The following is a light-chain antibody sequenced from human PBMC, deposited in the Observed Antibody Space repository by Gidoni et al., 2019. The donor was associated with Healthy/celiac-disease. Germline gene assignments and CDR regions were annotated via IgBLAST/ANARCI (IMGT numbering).Light chain of an antibody. Sequence: EIVMTQSPATLSVSPGDRATLSCRASQSVSSNLAWYQQNPGQAPRLLIYGASTRATGIPARFSGSGAGTEFTLTISSLQSEDFAVYYCQQYNNWHLTFGGXTKVEIK. CDR3: QQYNNWHLT. J-gene: IGKJ4*01. CDR1: QSVSSN. V-gene: IGKV3-15*01. CDR2: GAS.